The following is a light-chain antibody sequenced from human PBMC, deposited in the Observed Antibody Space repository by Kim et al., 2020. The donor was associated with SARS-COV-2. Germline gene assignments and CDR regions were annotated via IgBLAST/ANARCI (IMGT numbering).Light chain of an antibody. CDR1: QSVSDK. J-gene: IGKJ4*01. CDR2: GVS. CDR3: QQYYRWPPVT. Sequence: SPGESATLSCRASQSVSDKLAWYQFKPGQAPRLLIDGVSARATGVPERCSGSGSGTEFTLTISSLQSDDSAVYYCQQYYRWPPVTFGGGTKVDIK. V-gene: IGKV3-15*01.